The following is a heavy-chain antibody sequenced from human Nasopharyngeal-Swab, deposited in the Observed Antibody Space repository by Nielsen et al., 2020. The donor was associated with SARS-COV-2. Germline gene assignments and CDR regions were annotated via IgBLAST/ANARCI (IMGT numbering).Heavy chain of an antibody. D-gene: IGHD1-26*01. V-gene: IGHV1-46*01. CDR2: INPSGGST. Sequence: ASVKVSCKASGYTLTSYYMHWVRQAPGQGLEWMGIINPSGGSTGYAQKFQGRVTMSRDTSTSTVYMELSSLRSEDTAVYYCARDRWGVGATPGYWGQGTLVTVSS. J-gene: IGHJ4*02. CDR1: GYTLTSYY. CDR3: ARDRWGVGATPGY.